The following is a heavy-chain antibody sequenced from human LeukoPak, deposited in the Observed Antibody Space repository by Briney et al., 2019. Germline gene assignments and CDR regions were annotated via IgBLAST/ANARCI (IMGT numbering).Heavy chain of an antibody. CDR1: RISFSNYG. Sequence: PGGSLRLSCAASRISFSNYGIHWVRQAPGKGLEWVAIIWHDGSSKYYADSVKGRFTISRDNSKHTLYLQVSRLRAEDTAVYYCVIEGGSTDAFDIWGRGTMVTVS. D-gene: IGHD3-16*01. CDR3: VIEGGSTDAFDI. J-gene: IGHJ3*02. V-gene: IGHV3-33*01. CDR2: IWHDGSSK.